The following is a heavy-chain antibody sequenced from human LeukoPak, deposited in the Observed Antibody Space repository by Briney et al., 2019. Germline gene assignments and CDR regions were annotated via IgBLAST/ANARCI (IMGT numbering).Heavy chain of an antibody. D-gene: IGHD2-21*02. J-gene: IGHJ4*02. V-gene: IGHV3-7*01. Sequence: GGSLRLSCAASGFTFSSYSMNWVRQAPGKGLEWVANINEDGSYKYHADSVKGRLTISRDNAKNSLYPQMNSLRAEDTAVYYCARDATRGGDNDYWGQGTRVIVSS. CDR2: INEDGSYK. CDR3: ARDATRGGDNDY. CDR1: GFTFSSYS.